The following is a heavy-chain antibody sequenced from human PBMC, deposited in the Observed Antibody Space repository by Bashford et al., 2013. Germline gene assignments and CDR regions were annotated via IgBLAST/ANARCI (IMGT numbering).Heavy chain of an antibody. V-gene: IGHV3-48*03. D-gene: IGHD6-19*01. CDR3: SSGWDKTFDY. Sequence: VRQAPGKGLEWVSYISSSGSTIYYADSVKGRFTISRDNAKNSLYLQMNSLRAEDTAVYYCSSGWDKTFDYWGQGTLVTVSS. CDR2: ISSSGSTI. J-gene: IGHJ4*02.